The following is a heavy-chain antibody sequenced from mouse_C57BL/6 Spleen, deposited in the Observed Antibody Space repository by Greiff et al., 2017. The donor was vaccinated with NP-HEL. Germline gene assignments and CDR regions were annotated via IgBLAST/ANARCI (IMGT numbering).Heavy chain of an antibody. Sequence: QVQLQQSGAELVRPGTSVKMSCKASGYTFTNYWIGWAKQRPGHGLEWIGDIYPGGGYTNYNEKFKGKATLTAGKSSSTAYMQFSSLTSEDSAIYYCERGGVYGSSPYWYFDVWGTGTTVTVSS. CDR3: ERGGVYGSSPYWYFDV. D-gene: IGHD1-1*01. J-gene: IGHJ1*03. CDR1: GYTFTNYW. V-gene: IGHV1-63*01. CDR2: IYPGGGYT.